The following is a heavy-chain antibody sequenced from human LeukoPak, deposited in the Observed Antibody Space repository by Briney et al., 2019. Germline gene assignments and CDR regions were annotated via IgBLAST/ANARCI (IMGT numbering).Heavy chain of an antibody. D-gene: IGHD2-15*01. CDR1: GYTFTIYG. CDR3: ARGIIGYYFDY. J-gene: IGHJ4*02. V-gene: IGHV1-18*01. CDR2: ISAYGNT. Sequence: ASVKVSCKTSGYTFTIYGISWVRQAPGQGLEWMGLISAYGNTNYAQNLQGRVTMTTDTSTSTAYMELRNLRSDDTAVYYCARGIIGYYFDYWGQGTLVTVSS.